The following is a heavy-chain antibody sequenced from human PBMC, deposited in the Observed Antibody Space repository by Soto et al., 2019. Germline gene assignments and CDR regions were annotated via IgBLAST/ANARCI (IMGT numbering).Heavy chain of an antibody. CDR1: GGTFSSYA. CDR2: IIPIFGTA. J-gene: IGHJ5*02. V-gene: IGHV1-69*06. Sequence: VASVKVSCKASGGTFSSYAISWVRQAPGQGLEWMGGIIPIFGTANYAQKFQGRVTITADKSTSTAYMELSSLRSEDTAVYYCARDVVVVPAADPSLNWFDPWGQGTLVTVSS. CDR3: ARDVVVVPAADPSLNWFDP. D-gene: IGHD2-2*01.